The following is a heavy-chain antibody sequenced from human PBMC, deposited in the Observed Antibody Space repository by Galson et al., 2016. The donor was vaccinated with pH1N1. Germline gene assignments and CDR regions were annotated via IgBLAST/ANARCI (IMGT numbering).Heavy chain of an antibody. Sequence: SVKVSCKASGYTFTAYYIHWVRQAPGQGLEWMGWINPDSGGTHFAQKFQGWVTMTRDTSIRTAYMELSRLKTDDTAVYYCARVDRGTSGVDYWGQGALVAVSS. CDR2: INPDSGGT. J-gene: IGHJ4*02. V-gene: IGHV1-2*04. D-gene: IGHD1-26*01. CDR1: GYTFTAYY. CDR3: ARVDRGTSGVDY.